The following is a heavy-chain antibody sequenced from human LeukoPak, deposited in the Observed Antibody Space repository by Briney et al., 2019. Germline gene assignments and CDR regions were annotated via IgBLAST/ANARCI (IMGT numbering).Heavy chain of an antibody. CDR2: SNAGNGNT. D-gene: IGHD6-13*01. CDR3: ARGIAAAGGLYFDY. V-gene: IGHV1-3*02. J-gene: IGHJ4*02. Sequence: ASVKVSCKASGYTFTSYAMHWVRQAPGQRLGWMGWSNAGNGNTKYSQEFQGRVTITRDTSASTAYMELSSLRSEGMAVYYCARGIAAAGGLYFDYWGQGTLVTVSS. CDR1: GYTFTSYA.